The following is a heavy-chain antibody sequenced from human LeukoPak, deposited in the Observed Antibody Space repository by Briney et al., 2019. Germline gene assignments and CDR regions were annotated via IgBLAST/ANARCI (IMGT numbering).Heavy chain of an antibody. Sequence: GGALQISFKGSGCRFISYWISWGRQVPGKGLEWMGRIDHREYYTNYSPSLLGHVTISADHSITTAYLQWSSLKASDTAIYYCATHRVGRLPYSFDYWGQGTLVTVSS. J-gene: IGHJ4*02. CDR1: GCRFISYW. CDR2: IDHREYYT. V-gene: IGHV5-10-1*01. CDR3: ATHRVGRLPYSFDY. D-gene: IGHD3/OR15-3a*01.